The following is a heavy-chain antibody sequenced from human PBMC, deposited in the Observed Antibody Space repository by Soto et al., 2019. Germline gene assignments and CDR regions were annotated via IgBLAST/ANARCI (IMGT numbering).Heavy chain of an antibody. CDR1: VFTFSTYN. CDR2: ITHSSDYI. Sequence: RWSLRLSCPASVFTFSTYNMNWCRQAPGKGLEWLSSITHSSDYIFYADSAKGRFTISRDNAKSSLYLQMNSLRAEDTAVYYCARDRQLVQDWFDPWGQGTLVTVSS. V-gene: IGHV3-21*01. J-gene: IGHJ5*02. D-gene: IGHD6-13*01. CDR3: ARDRQLVQDWFDP.